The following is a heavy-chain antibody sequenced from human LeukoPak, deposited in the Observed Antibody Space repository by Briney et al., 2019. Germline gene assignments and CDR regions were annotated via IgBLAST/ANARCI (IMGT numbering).Heavy chain of an antibody. D-gene: IGHD3-10*02. V-gene: IGHV4-4*07. J-gene: IGHJ2*01. CDR2: IYPTGST. CDR3: ARDSSMFGELPRSYWYFDL. Sequence: SETLSLTCTVSGGSINSYYWSWIRQPAGKRLEWIGRIYPTGSTNYNPSLKSRVTISVDTSKNQFSLKLSSVTAADTAVYYCARDSSMFGELPRSYWYFDLWGRGTLVTASS. CDR1: GGSINSYY.